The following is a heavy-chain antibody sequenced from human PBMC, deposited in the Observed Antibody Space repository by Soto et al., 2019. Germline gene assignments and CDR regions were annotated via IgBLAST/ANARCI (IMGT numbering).Heavy chain of an antibody. J-gene: IGHJ6*02. V-gene: IGHV1-18*01. Sequence: QVQLVQSGAEVKKPGASVKVSCKASGYTFTSYGISWVRQAPGQVLEWMGWISAYNGNTNYAQKLQGRVTMTTDTSTSTAYMELRSLRSDDTAVYYCASYYCGSGSDHPAISYGMDVWGQGTTVTVSS. D-gene: IGHD3-10*01. CDR2: ISAYNGNT. CDR1: GYTFTSYG. CDR3: ASYYCGSGSDHPAISYGMDV.